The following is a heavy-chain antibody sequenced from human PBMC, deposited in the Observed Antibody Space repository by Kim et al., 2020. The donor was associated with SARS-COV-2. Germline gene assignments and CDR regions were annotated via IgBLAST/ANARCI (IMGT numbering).Heavy chain of an antibody. CDR2: IYYSGST. V-gene: IGHV4-59*13. Sequence: SETLSLTCTVSGGSISSYYWSWIRQPPGKGLEWIGYIYYSGSTNYNPSLKSRVTISVDTSKNQFSLKLSSVTAADTAVYYCARVGSSGWSPTYYHYYYGMDVWGQGTTVTVSS. J-gene: IGHJ6*02. D-gene: IGHD6-19*01. CDR1: GGSISSYY. CDR3: ARVGSSGWSPTYYHYYYGMDV.